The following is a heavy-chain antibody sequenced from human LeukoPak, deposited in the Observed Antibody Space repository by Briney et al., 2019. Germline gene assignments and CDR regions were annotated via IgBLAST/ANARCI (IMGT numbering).Heavy chain of an antibody. CDR2: ISSSSSTI. J-gene: IGHJ4*02. D-gene: IGHD3-10*01. CDR1: GFTFSSYS. CDR3: ARDRDYYGSGSYYSNAFDY. V-gene: IGHV3-48*04. Sequence: GGSLRLSCAASGFTFSSYSMNWVRQAPGKGLEWVSYISSSSSTIYYADSVKGRFTISRDNAKNSLYLQMNSLRAEDTAVYYCARDRDYYGSGSYYSNAFDYWGQGTLVTVSS.